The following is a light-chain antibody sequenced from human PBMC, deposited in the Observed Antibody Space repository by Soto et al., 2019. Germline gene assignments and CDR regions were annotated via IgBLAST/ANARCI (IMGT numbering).Light chain of an antibody. V-gene: IGKV4-1*01. CDR1: QSVLYSSNHKNY. CDR2: WAS. CDR3: QQYYNSRLT. Sequence: DIVMTQSPDSLAVSLGERATVNCKSSQSVLYSSNHKNYLAWYQQKPGQPPKMIIYWASTRESGVPDRFSGSGSGTDFTLTISSLQAEDVAVYYCQQYYNSRLTFGGGTRVEIK. J-gene: IGKJ4*01.